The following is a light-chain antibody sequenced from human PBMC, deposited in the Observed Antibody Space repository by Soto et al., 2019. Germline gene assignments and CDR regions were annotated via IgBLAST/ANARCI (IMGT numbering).Light chain of an antibody. CDR2: DAS. V-gene: IGKV1-5*01. Sequence: DIHMTQSPSTLCASVGDRVTITCRASQSILTWLAWYQQKPGKAPKLLIYDASNLQSGVPSRFSGSVSGTEFTLTTSSLQPDDFATYYCQQYKSYSFGQGTKVDI. J-gene: IGKJ1*01. CDR1: QSILTW. CDR3: QQYKSYS.